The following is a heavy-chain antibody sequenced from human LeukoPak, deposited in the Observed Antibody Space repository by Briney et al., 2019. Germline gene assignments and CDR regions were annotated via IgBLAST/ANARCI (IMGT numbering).Heavy chain of an antibody. CDR3: AKGPGWFGESSPDY. V-gene: IGHV3-23*01. J-gene: IGHJ4*02. CDR2: ISGSGGST. D-gene: IGHD3-10*01. Sequence: GGSLRLSCAASGFTFSSYAMSWVRQAPGKGLEWVSAISGSGGSTYYADSVKGRFTISRDNSKNTLYLQMNSLRAEDTAVYYCAKGPGWFGESSPDYWGQGTLVTVSS. CDR1: GFTFSSYA.